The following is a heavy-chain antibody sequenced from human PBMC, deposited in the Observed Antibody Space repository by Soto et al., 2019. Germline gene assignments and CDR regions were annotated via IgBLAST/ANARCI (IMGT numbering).Heavy chain of an antibody. CDR1: GFTVSSNY. V-gene: IGHV3-53*01. Sequence: XGSLRLSCAASGFTVSSNYMSWVRQAPGKGLEWVSVIFSGGSTYYADSVKGRFTISRDNSKTTLYLQMNSLRVEDTAVYYCANGDYSNEYFEHWGQGTLVTVSS. CDR2: IFSGGST. CDR3: ANGDYSNEYFEH. D-gene: IGHD4-17*01. J-gene: IGHJ1*01.